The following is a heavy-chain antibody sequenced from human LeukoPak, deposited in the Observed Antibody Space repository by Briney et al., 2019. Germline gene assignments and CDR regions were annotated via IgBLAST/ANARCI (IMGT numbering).Heavy chain of an antibody. CDR1: GFTFSSYG. CDR2: IRYDGSNK. D-gene: IGHD5/OR15-5a*01. CDR3: AKSGVSVKFSQGRSFDY. V-gene: IGHV3-30*02. Sequence: GGSLRLSCAASGFTFSSYGMHWVRQAPGKGLEWVAFIRYDGSNKYYADSVKGRFTISRDNSKNTLYLQMNSLRAEDTAVYYCAKSGVSVKFSQGRSFDYWGQGTLVTVSS. J-gene: IGHJ4*02.